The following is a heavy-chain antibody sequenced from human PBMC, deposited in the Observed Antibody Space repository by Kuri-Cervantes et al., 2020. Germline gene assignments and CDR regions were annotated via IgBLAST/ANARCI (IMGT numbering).Heavy chain of an antibody. D-gene: IGHD3-22*01. V-gene: IGHV2-5*05. J-gene: IGHJ4*02. CDR1: GFSLSTSGVG. Sequence: SGPTLVKPTQTLTLTCTFSGFSLSTSGVGVGWIRQPPGKALEWLALIYWDDDKRYGPSLKSRLTITKDTSKNQVVLTMTNMDPVDTATYYCARASGYYDSSGYYSFGRHFDYWGQGTLVTVSS. CDR2: IYWDDDK. CDR3: ARASGYYDSSGYYSFGRHFDY.